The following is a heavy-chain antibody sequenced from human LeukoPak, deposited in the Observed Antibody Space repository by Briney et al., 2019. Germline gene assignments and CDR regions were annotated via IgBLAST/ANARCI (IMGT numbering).Heavy chain of an antibody. Sequence: PSQTLALTCAISGDSVSNNSAAWSWIRQSPSRGLEWLGRTYYRSKWYNDYAVSVKSRITINPDTSKNQFSLQLNSVTPEDTAVYYCVREGDEGYLFDYWGQGPWSPSPQ. CDR3: VREGDEGYLFDY. J-gene: IGHJ4*02. D-gene: IGHD5-24*01. CDR1: GDSVSNNSAA. V-gene: IGHV6-1*01. CDR2: TYYRSKWYN.